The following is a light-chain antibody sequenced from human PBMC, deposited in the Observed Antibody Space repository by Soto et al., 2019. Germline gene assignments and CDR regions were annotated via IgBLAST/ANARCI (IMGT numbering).Light chain of an antibody. Sequence: EIVLTQSPATLSLSPGERATLSCRASQSVSSYLAWYQHKPGQAPRLLMYDASNRATGIPARFSSSGSGTDFTLTISSLEPEDFAVYYCQHRNNWPLTFGGGTKVEIK. CDR1: QSVSSY. CDR2: DAS. V-gene: IGKV3-11*01. J-gene: IGKJ4*01. CDR3: QHRNNWPLT.